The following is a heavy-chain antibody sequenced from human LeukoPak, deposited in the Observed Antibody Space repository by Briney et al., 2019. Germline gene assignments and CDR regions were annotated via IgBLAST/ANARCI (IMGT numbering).Heavy chain of an antibody. CDR2: ITTSDGNT. V-gene: IGHV3-21*01. J-gene: IGHJ6*02. D-gene: IGHD2-21*01. Sequence: GGSLRLSCAASGFTFSSYTMSWVRQAPGKGLEWVSTITTSDGNTYYADSVKGRFTISRDNAKNSLYLQMNSLRAEDTAVYYCAREIGYGMDVWGQGTTVTVSS. CDR3: AREIGYGMDV. CDR1: GFTFSSYT.